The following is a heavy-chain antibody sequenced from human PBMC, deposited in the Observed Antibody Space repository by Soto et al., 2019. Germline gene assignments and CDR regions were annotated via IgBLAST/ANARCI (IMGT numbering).Heavy chain of an antibody. CDR1: GFTVNSNY. D-gene: IGHD3-9*01. J-gene: IGHJ4*02. V-gene: IGHV3-66*01. CDR3: ATLTKYDILTGFYTC. CDR2: IYSDGST. Sequence: EVQLVESGGGLVQPGGSLRLSCAASGFTVNSNYMSWVRQAAGKGLEWVSVIYSDGSTYYADSGKGRFTISRDNSNSTLYFQMNSPRAEHTAVYYCATLTKYDILTGFYTCWGPGTLVSVSS.